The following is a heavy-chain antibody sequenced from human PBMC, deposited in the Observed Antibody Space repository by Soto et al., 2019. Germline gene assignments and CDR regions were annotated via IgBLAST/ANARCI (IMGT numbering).Heavy chain of an antibody. Sequence: QVQLVQSGAEVKKPGSSVKVSCKASGGTFSSYAISWVRQAPGQGLEWMGGIIPIFGTANYAQKFHGRVTITADESTSTAYMELSSLISEDTAVYYLASPSTVTIWYSTCFDPWGQGTVVTVSS. CDR3: ASPSTVTIWYSTCFDP. V-gene: IGHV1-69*12. J-gene: IGHJ5*02. D-gene: IGHD4-17*01. CDR2: IIPIFGTA. CDR1: GGTFSSYA.